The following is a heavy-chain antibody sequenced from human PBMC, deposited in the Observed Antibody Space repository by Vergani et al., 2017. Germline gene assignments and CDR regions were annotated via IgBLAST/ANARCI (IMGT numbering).Heavy chain of an antibody. Sequence: QVQLVQSGAEVKKPGASVKVSCKASGYTFTSYGISWVRQAPGQGLEWMGWISAYNGNTNYAQKLQGRGTMTRDTSTSTVYMELSSLRSEDTAVYYCARTLGSSSHNWFDPWGQGTLVTVSS. CDR2: ISAYNGNT. J-gene: IGHJ5*02. D-gene: IGHD6-6*01. V-gene: IGHV1-18*01. CDR3: ARTLGSSSHNWFDP. CDR1: GYTFTSYG.